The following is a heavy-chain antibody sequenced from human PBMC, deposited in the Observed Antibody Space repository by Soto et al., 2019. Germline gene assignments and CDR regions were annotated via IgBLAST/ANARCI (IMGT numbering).Heavy chain of an antibody. CDR3: ARGRYCSGGSCYEWANPESPIDY. V-gene: IGHV3-33*01. D-gene: IGHD2-15*01. J-gene: IGHJ4*02. CDR2: IWYDGSNK. Sequence: PGGSLRLSCAASGFTFSSYGMHWVRQAPGKGLEWVAVIWYDGSNKYYADSVKGRFTISRDNSKNTLYLQMNSLRAEDTAVYYCARGRYCSGGSCYEWANPESPIDYWGQGTLVTVSS. CDR1: GFTFSSYG.